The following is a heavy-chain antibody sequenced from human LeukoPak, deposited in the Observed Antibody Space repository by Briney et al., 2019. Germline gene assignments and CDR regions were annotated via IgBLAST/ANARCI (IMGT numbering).Heavy chain of an antibody. CDR2: IYHSGST. V-gene: IGHV4-30-2*01. D-gene: IGHD3-22*01. CDR3: ARGDYYYDSSALRSLRAFDI. CDR1: GGSISSGGYS. Sequence: SETLSLTCAVSGGSISSGGYSWSWIRQPPGKGLEWIGYIYHSGSTYYHPSLKSRVTISVDRSKNQFSLKLSSVTAADTAVYYCARGDYYYDSSALRSLRAFDIWGQGTMVTVSS. J-gene: IGHJ3*02.